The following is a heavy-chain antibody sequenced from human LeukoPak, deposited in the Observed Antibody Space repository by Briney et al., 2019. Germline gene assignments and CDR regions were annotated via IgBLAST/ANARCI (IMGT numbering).Heavy chain of an antibody. J-gene: IGHJ6*03. CDR1: GFTFSIYS. Sequence: PGGSLRLSCAASGFTFSIYSMNWVRQAPGKGLGWVSYISSSSSTIYYADSVKGRFTISRDNAKNSLYLQVNSLRAEDTAVYYCARVRDCSITSCYGGYYYYYMDVWGKGTTVTVSS. CDR2: ISSSSSTI. CDR3: ARVRDCSITSCYGGYYYYYMDV. D-gene: IGHD2-2*01. V-gene: IGHV3-48*01.